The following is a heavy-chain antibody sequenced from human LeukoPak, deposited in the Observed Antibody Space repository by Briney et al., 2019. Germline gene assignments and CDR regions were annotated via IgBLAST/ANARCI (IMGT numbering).Heavy chain of an antibody. CDR2: INPSGGST. Sequence: ASVKVSCKASGYTFTSYGISWVRQAPGQGLEWMGIINPSGGSTSYAQKFQGRVTMTRDMSTSTVYMELSSLRSEDTAVYYCARDSGGSYSPAFDIWGQGTMVTVSS. CDR3: ARDSGGSYSPAFDI. D-gene: IGHD1-26*01. V-gene: IGHV1-46*01. J-gene: IGHJ3*02. CDR1: GYTFTSYG.